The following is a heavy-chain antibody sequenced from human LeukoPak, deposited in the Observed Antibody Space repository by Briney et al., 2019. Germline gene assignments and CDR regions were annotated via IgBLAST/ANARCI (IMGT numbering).Heavy chain of an antibody. J-gene: IGHJ6*02. CDR3: AKDGGRGRIAAAPGYGMDV. Sequence: GGSLRLSCAASGFTFSSYGMHWVRQAPGKGLEWVAFIRYDGSNKYYADSVKGRFTISRDNSKNTLYLQMNSLRAEDTAVYYCAKDGGRGRIAAAPGYGMDVWGQGTTVTVSS. CDR1: GFTFSSYG. D-gene: IGHD6-13*01. CDR2: IRYDGSNK. V-gene: IGHV3-30*02.